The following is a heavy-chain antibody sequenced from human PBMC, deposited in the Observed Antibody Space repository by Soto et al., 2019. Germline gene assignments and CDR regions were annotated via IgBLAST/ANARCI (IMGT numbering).Heavy chain of an antibody. CDR3: ASRSMLNYFDS. Sequence: QLQLQESGSGLVKPSQTLSLTCAVSGGSISSGGYSWSWIRQPPGKGLEWIGYIYHSGSTYYNPSLKSRVTISVDRCKNQFSLKLSSLTAADTAVYYCASRSMLNYFDSWGQGTLVTVSS. CDR1: GGSISSGGYS. J-gene: IGHJ4*02. V-gene: IGHV4-30-2*01. D-gene: IGHD3-10*02. CDR2: IYHSGST.